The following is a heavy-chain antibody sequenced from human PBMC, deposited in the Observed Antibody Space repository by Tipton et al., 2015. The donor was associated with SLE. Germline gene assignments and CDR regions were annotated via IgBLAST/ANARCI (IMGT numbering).Heavy chain of an antibody. CDR3: AKGVQLYGDYASAAFDI. J-gene: IGHJ3*02. CDR1: GFTFSSYG. D-gene: IGHD4-17*01. Sequence: RSLRLSCAASGFTFSSYGMHWVRQAPGKGLEWVAVISYDGSNKYYADSVKGRFTISRDNSKNTLYLQMNSLRAEDTAVYYCAKGVQLYGDYASAAFDIWGQGTMVTVSS. CDR2: ISYDGSNK. V-gene: IGHV3-30*18.